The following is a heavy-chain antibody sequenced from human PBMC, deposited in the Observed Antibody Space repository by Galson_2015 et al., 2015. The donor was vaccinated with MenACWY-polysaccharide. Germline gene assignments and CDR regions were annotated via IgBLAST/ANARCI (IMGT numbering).Heavy chain of an antibody. CDR3: TRECIKIVCLAAET. Sequence: SLRLSCAASGFSFSGYGMHWVRQAPGKGLEWVAVIQYDGTTKEYADSVKGRFTISSDNSRNTLYLEMNSRRAEDTAVYYCTRECIKIVCLAAETRGQGTMVTVSS. V-gene: IGHV3-30*02. CDR1: GFSFSGYG. J-gene: IGHJ3*01. D-gene: IGHD2-15*01. CDR2: IQYDGTTK.